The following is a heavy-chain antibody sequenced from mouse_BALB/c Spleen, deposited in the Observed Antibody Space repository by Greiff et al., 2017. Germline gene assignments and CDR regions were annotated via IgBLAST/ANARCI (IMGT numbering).Heavy chain of an antibody. J-gene: IGHJ1*01. CDR3: ARYYYGTRYFDV. CDR2: ILPGSCST. D-gene: IGHD1-1*01. Sequence: QVQLQQSGAELMKPGASVKISCKATGYTFSSYWIEWVKQRPGHGLEWIGEILPGSCSTNYNEKFKGKATFTADTSSNTAYMQLSSLTSEDSAVYYCARYYYGTRYFDVWGAGTTVTVSS. CDR1: GYTFSSYW. V-gene: IGHV1-9*01.